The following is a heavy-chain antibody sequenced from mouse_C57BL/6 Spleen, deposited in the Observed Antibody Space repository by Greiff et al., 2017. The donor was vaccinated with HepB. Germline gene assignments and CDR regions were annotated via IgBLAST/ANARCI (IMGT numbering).Heavy chain of an antibody. V-gene: IGHV1-80*01. CDR1: GYAFSSYW. CDR2: IYPGDGDT. CDR3: ASFYYSNYDYAMDY. D-gene: IGHD2-5*01. Sequence: QVQLQQSGAELVKPGASVKISCKASGYAFSSYWMNWVKQRPGKGLEWIGQIYPGDGDTNYNGKFKGKATLTADKSSSTAYMQLSRLTSEDSAVYFCASFYYSNYDYAMDYWGQGTSVTVSS. J-gene: IGHJ4*01.